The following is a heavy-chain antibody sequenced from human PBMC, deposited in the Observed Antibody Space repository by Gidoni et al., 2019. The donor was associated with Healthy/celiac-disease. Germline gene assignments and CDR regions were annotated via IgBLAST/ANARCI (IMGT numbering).Heavy chain of an antibody. Sequence: QVQLQESGPGLVKPSETLSLTCTVSGGSISSYYWSWIRQPPGKGLEWSGYIYYSGSTNYNPSLKSRVTISVDTSKNQFSLKLSSVTAADTAVYYCARDKWGYSYASGDAFDIWGQGTMVTVSS. J-gene: IGHJ3*02. V-gene: IGHV4-59*01. CDR2: IYYSGST. CDR3: ARDKWGYSYASGDAFDI. D-gene: IGHD5-18*01. CDR1: GGSISSYY.